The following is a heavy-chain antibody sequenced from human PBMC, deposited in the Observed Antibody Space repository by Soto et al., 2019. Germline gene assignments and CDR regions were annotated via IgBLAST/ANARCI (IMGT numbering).Heavy chain of an antibody. J-gene: IGHJ6*03. CDR3: AREDGTMVRGGVYYYYYMDV. CDR2: IYYSGST. Sequence: PSETLSLTCTVSGGSISSYYWSWIRQPPGKGPEWIGYIYYSGSTNYNPSLKCRVTISVDTSKNQFSLKLSSVTAADTAVYYCAREDGTMVRGGVYYYYYMDVWGKGTTVTVSS. CDR1: GGSISSYY. V-gene: IGHV4-59*01. D-gene: IGHD3-10*01.